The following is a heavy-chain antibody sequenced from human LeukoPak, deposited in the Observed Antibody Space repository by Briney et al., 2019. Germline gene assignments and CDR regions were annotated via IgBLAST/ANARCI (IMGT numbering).Heavy chain of an antibody. D-gene: IGHD1-1*01. CDR3: AKTGMLRRVGYLDV. CDR1: GFTFSSYG. Sequence: PGGSLRLSCAASGFTFSSYGMHWVRQAPGKGLEWVAVIAYDGNNTYYEDSVRGRFTISRDNSKKMVYLEMNSLRVEDTAVYYCAKTGMLRRVGYLDVWGKGTAVIVSS. J-gene: IGHJ6*04. CDR2: IAYDGNNT. V-gene: IGHV3-30*18.